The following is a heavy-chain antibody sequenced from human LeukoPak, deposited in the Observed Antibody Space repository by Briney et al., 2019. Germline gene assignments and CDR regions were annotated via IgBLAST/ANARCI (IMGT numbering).Heavy chain of an antibody. V-gene: IGHV4-59*01. J-gene: IGHJ2*01. CDR1: GGSISSYY. CDR3: AKREWYFDL. D-gene: IGHD1-26*01. CDR2: FYYSGST. Sequence: SETLSLTCTVSGGSISSYYWSWIRQPPGKGLEWIGYFYYSGSTNHNPSLKSRVTMSIDTSKNQFFLKLSSVTPADTAVYYCAKREWYFDLWGRGTLVTVSS.